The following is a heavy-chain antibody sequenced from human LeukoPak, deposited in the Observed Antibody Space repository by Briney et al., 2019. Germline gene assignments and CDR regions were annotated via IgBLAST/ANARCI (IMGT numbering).Heavy chain of an antibody. J-gene: IGHJ4*02. CDR2: IYHSGST. CDR3: ASHCSSTSCYGTDY. D-gene: IGHD2-2*01. Sequence: PSETLSLTCAVSGYSISSGYYWGWIRQPPGKGLEWIGSIYHSGSTNYNPSLKSRVTISVDTSKNQFSLKLSSVTAADTAVYYCASHCSSTSCYGTDYWGQGTLVTVSS. V-gene: IGHV4-38-2*01. CDR1: GYSISSGYY.